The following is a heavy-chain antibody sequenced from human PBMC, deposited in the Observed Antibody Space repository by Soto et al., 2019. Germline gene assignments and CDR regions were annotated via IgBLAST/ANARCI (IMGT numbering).Heavy chain of an antibody. CDR3: ARGGYYDSSGYSNWFDP. J-gene: IGHJ5*02. D-gene: IGHD3-22*01. Sequence: ASVKVSFKASGYTFTSYGISWVRQAPGQGLEWMGWISAYNGNTNYAQKLQGRVTMTTDTSTSTAYMELRSLRSDDTAVYYCARGGYYDSSGYSNWFDPWGQGTLVTVSS. CDR2: ISAYNGNT. V-gene: IGHV1-18*01. CDR1: GYTFTSYG.